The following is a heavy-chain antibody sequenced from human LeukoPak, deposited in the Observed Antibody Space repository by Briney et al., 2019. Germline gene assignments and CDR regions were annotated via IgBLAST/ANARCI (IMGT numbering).Heavy chain of an antibody. D-gene: IGHD4-11*01. V-gene: IGHV3-23*01. Sequence: PGGTLRLSCAASGFTFSSYAMTSVRQAPGKGLEWVSDISGSTDNTHYADSVKGRFTISRDNSKNTLYLQMNSLRAEDTAVYYCARDPYSNFGRYFDCWGQGTLVTVSS. CDR2: ISGSTDNT. J-gene: IGHJ4*02. CDR1: GFTFSSYA. CDR3: ARDPYSNFGRYFDC.